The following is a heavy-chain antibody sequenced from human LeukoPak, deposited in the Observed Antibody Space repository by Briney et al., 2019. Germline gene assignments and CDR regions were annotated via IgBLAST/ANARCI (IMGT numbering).Heavy chain of an antibody. Sequence: SETLSLTCTVSGDSISSSNYFWGWIRQPPGKGLEWIGEISYSGNTYYNPSLKSRVTISIDTSKNQFSLKLSSVTAVDTAIYYCARLEATVLTRTIDYWGQGTLVTVSS. CDR2: ISYSGNT. CDR1: GDSISSSNYF. J-gene: IGHJ4*02. CDR3: ARLEATVLTRTIDY. D-gene: IGHD4-23*01. V-gene: IGHV4-39*01.